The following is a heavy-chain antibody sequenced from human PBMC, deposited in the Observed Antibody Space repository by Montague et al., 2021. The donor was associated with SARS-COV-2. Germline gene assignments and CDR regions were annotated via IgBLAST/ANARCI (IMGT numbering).Heavy chain of an antibody. J-gene: IGHJ3*02. CDR2: ISDIGNT. D-gene: IGHD2-15*01. CDR1: GGSFNGYY. CDR3: VRERECSGGSCYGPDDDAFDI. Sequence: SETLSLTCAVYGGSFNGYYWNWIRQPPGKGLEWIGEISDIGNTTYNPSLESRLTTSVDRSKNQFSLRLTSVTAADTAVYYCVRERECSGGSCYGPDDDAFDIWGQGTMVTVSS. V-gene: IGHV4-34*01.